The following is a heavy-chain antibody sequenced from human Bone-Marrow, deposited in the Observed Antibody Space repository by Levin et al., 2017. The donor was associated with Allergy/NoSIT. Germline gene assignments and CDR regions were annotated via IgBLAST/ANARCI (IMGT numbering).Heavy chain of an antibody. J-gene: IGHJ4*02. D-gene: IGHD4-11*01. Sequence: KPGESLKISCKASGYTFTSYDVHWVRQATGQGLEWMGWMDPNSGHTGYSQQFQGRVTLTRDTSITTSYMELSSLEYEDTAVYYCATTVGGTWDYSDYWGQGTLVTVSS. CDR2: MDPNSGHT. V-gene: IGHV1-8*02. CDR1: GYTFTSYD. CDR3: ATTVGGTWDYSDY.